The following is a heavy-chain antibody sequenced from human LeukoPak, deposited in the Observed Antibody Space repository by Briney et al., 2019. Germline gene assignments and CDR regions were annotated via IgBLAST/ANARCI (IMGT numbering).Heavy chain of an antibody. J-gene: IGHJ6*02. CDR3: ARDRCSSTSCYTFVDYYYGMDV. Sequence: ASVKVSCKASGYTFTSYGISWVRQAPGQGLEWMGWISAYNGNTNYAQKLQGRVTMTTDTSTGTAYMELRSLRSDDTAVYYCARDRCSSTSCYTFVDYYYGMDVWGQGTTVTVSS. CDR1: GYTFTSYG. CDR2: ISAYNGNT. V-gene: IGHV1-18*01. D-gene: IGHD2-2*02.